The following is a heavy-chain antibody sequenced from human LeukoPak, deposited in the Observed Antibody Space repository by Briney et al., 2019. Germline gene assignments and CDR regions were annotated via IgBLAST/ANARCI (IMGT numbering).Heavy chain of an antibody. J-gene: IGHJ3*02. CDR3: ARDLYPYDSSRNDAFDI. CDR2: IYYSGST. CDR1: GGSISSGGYY. V-gene: IGHV4-31*03. D-gene: IGHD3-22*01. Sequence: SETLSLTCTVSGGSISSGGYYWSWIRQHPGKGLEWIGYIYYSGSTYYNPSLKSRVTVSVDTSKNQFSLKLSSVTAADTAVYYCARDLYPYDSSRNDAFDIWGQGTMVTVSS.